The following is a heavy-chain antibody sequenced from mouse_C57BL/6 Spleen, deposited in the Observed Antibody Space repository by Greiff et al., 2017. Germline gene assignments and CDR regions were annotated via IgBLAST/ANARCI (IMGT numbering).Heavy chain of an antibody. CDR3: ASNPLYYGSSYGYFDV. CDR1: GYTFTSYW. D-gene: IGHD1-1*01. J-gene: IGHJ1*03. CDR2: IYPGSGST. V-gene: IGHV1-55*01. Sequence: QVQLQQPGAELVKPGASVKMSCKASGYTFTSYWITWVKQRPGQGLEWIGDIYPGSGSTNYNEKFKSKATLTVDTSSSTTYMQLSSLTSEDSAVYYCASNPLYYGSSYGYFDVWGTGTTVTVSS.